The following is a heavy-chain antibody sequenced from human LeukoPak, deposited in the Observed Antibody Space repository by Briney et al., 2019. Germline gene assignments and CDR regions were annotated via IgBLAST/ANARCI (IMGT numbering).Heavy chain of an antibody. CDR1: GGSISSYY. Sequence: PSETLSLTCTVSGGSISSYYWSWIRQPPGKGLEGIGYTYYSGSTNYNPSLKGRVTISVDTSKNQFSLKLSSVTAADTAVNYCARDPHYYDSSGYYYRYFDYWGQGTLVTVSS. CDR2: TYYSGST. J-gene: IGHJ4*02. CDR3: ARDPHYYDSSGYYYRYFDY. V-gene: IGHV4-59*01. D-gene: IGHD3-22*01.